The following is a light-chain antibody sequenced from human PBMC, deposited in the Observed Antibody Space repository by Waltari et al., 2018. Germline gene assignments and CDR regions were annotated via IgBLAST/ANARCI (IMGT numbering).Light chain of an antibody. Sequence: DIQMTQAPTSVSASVRDRVTITCRASQGISGWLAWYQQKPGKVPNLLIYSTSNLQSGVPSRFSGSGSGTDFTLTISSLQPEDFATYYCQQGKSFPLTFGGGTKVDIK. CDR2: STS. CDR3: QQGKSFPLT. V-gene: IGKV1-12*01. J-gene: IGKJ4*01. CDR1: QGISGW.